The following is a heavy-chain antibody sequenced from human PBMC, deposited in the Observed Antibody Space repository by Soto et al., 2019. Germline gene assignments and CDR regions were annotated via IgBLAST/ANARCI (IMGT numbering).Heavy chain of an antibody. Sequence: GGSLRLSCAASGYRFTSYWISWVRQMPGKGLEWMGRIDPSDSYTNYSPSFQGHVTISADKSISTAYLQWSSLKASDTAMYYCAGRAKVNYYYYYGMDVWGQGTTVTVSS. CDR2: IDPSDSYT. J-gene: IGHJ6*02. CDR3: AGRAKVNYYYYYGMDV. CDR1: GYRFTSYW. V-gene: IGHV5-10-1*01.